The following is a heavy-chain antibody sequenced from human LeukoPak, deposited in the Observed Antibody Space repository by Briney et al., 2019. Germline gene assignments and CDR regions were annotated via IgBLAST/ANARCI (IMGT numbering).Heavy chain of an antibody. J-gene: IGHJ6*04. V-gene: IGHV1-69*13. D-gene: IGHD3-10*01. Sequence: GASVKVSCKASGGTFSSYAISWVRQAPGQGLEWMGGIIPIFGTANYAQKFQGRVTITADESTSTAYMELSSLRSEDTAVYYCARQTYYYGSGLHWPGMDYYYYGMDVWGKGTTVTVSS. CDR3: ARQTYYYGSGLHWPGMDYYYYGMDV. CDR2: IIPIFGTA. CDR1: GGTFSSYA.